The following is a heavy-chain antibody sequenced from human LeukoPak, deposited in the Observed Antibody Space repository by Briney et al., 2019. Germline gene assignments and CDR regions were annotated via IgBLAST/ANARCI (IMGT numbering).Heavy chain of an antibody. J-gene: IGHJ5*02. V-gene: IGHV4-59*01. CDR2: IYYSGDT. CDR3: ARGGYYGSGNDFRFDP. CDR1: DGAIAGYS. Sequence: SETLSLTCTVSDGAIAGYSWSWIQQPPGKGLEWIGYIYYSGDTNYNPSLKSRVTISVDTSKNQFSLKLSSVTAADTAVYYCARGGYYGSGNDFRFDPWGQGTLVTVSS. D-gene: IGHD3-10*01.